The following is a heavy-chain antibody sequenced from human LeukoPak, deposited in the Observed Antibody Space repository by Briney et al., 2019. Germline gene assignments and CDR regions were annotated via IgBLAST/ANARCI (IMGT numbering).Heavy chain of an antibody. CDR2: IDYSGSTI. CDR1: GFTFSTYE. V-gene: IGHV3-48*03. Sequence: GGSLRLSCAASGFTFSTYEMNWVRQAAGKGLEWISYIDYSGSTIYYEDSVKGRFTISRDNAKNSLYLQMNSLRAEDTAVYYCARDTTVTTLPYYFDYWGQGTLVTVSS. D-gene: IGHD4-17*01. CDR3: ARDTTVTTLPYYFDY. J-gene: IGHJ4*02.